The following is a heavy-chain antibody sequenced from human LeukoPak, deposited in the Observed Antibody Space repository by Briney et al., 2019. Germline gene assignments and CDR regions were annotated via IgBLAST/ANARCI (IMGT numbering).Heavy chain of an antibody. CDR3: ATDGNFDL. CDR2: ISYSGST. Sequence: SETLSLTCTVSGVSISTYSWSWIRQPPGKGLEWIGYISYSGSTSYNPSLRSRVTISVDTSKNQFSLKLSSVTAADTAVYYCATDGNFDLWGRGTLVAVSS. D-gene: IGHD1-26*01. V-gene: IGHV4-59*01. CDR1: GVSISTYS. J-gene: IGHJ2*01.